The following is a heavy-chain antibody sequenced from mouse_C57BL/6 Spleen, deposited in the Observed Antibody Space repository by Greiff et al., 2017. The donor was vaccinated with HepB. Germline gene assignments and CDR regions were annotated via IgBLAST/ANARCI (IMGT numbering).Heavy chain of an antibody. D-gene: IGHD1-1*01. CDR2: IDPSDSYT. CDR3: ARSVTTVVPFAY. J-gene: IGHJ3*01. V-gene: IGHV1-50*01. CDR1: GYTFTSYW. Sequence: QVQLQQPGAELVKPGASVKLSCKASGYTFTSYWMQWVKQRPGQGLEWIGEIDPSDSYTNYNQKFKGKATLTVDTSSSTAYMQLSSLTSEASAVYYCARSVTTVVPFAYWGQGTLVTVSA.